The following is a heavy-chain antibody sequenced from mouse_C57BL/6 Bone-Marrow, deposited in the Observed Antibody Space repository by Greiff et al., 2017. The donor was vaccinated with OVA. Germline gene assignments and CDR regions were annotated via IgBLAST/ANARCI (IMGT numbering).Heavy chain of an antibody. J-gene: IGHJ4*01. CDR3: ARFPWDSYAMDY. CDR2: IRNKANGYTT. Sequence: DVMLVESGGGLVQPGGSLSLSCAASGFTFTDYYMSWVRQPPGQALEWLGFIRNKANGYTTEYSASVKGRFTISRDNSQSILYLQMNALRAEDSATYSCARFPWDSYAMDYWGQGTSVTVSA. CDR1: GFTFTDYY. D-gene: IGHD3-3*01. V-gene: IGHV7-3*01.